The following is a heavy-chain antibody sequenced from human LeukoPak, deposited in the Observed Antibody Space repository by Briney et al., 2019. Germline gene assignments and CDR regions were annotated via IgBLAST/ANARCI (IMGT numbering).Heavy chain of an antibody. CDR1: GGSISSSSYY. V-gene: IGHV4-39*01. CDR2: IFYSGST. D-gene: IGHD3-22*01. J-gene: IGHJ4*02. Sequence: SETLSLTCTVSGGSISSSSYYWGWIRQPPGKGLEWVGSIFYSGSTYYNPSLKSRVTISVDTSKNQFSLKLSSVTAADTAVYYCARAGYYYDSSGYYNYWGQGTLVTVSS. CDR3: ARAGYYYDSSGYYNY.